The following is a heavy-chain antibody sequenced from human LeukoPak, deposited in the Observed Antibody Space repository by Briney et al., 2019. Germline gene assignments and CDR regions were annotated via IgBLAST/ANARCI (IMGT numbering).Heavy chain of an antibody. CDR3: ARTIAATPPYYYYYMDV. Sequence: SETLSLTCTVSGGSISSYYWSRIRQPPGKGLEWIGYIYYSGSTNYNPSLKSRVTISVDTSKNQFSLKLSSVTAADTAVYYCARTIAATPPYYYYYMDVWGKGTTVTVSS. D-gene: IGHD6-6*01. CDR1: GGSISSYY. J-gene: IGHJ6*03. V-gene: IGHV4-59*12. CDR2: IYYSGST.